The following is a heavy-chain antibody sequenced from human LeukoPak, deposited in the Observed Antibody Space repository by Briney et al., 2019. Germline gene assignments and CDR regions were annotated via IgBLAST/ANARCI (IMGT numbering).Heavy chain of an antibody. D-gene: IGHD2-15*01. CDR1: GYSINNYW. V-gene: IGHV5-51*01. J-gene: IGHJ5*02. CDR2: IYPADSDI. CDR3: ARQEYCSGGSCYTWFDP. Sequence: GESLKISCKGSGYSINNYWIGWVRQLPGKGLEWMGIIYPADSDIRYSPSFQGQVTISADKSISTAYLQWSSLKASDTAMYYCARQEYCSGGSCYTWFDPWGQGTLVTVSS.